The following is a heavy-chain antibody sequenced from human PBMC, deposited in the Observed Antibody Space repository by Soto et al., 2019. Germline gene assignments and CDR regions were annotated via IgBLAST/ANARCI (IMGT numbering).Heavy chain of an antibody. CDR1: GYTFVSYG. CDR2: ISPYNGNT. CDR3: ARDQNFFDSSGYYDH. J-gene: IGHJ5*02. D-gene: IGHD3-22*01. Sequence: QIQLVQSAAEVKKPGASVKVSCKTSGYTFVSYGISWVRQAPGQGLEWMGWISPYNGNTNFAQRFRGRVTLTTDTSTNIVYMDLGSLKSDDTAAYYCARDQNFFDSSGYYDHWGQGTLITVSS. V-gene: IGHV1-18*04.